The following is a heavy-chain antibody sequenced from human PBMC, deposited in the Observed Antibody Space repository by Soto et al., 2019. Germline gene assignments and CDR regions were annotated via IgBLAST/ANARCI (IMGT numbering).Heavy chain of an antibody. CDR1: GGSISSGDYY. J-gene: IGHJ6*02. V-gene: IGHV4-30-4*01. D-gene: IGHD2-2*01. CDR3: ARKYCSSTSCYPGGMDV. Sequence: PSETLSLTCTVSGGSISSGDYYWSWIRQPPGKGLEWIGYIYYSGSTYYNPSLKSRVTISVDTSKNQFSLKLSSVTAADTAVYYCARKYCSSTSCYPGGMDVWGQGTTVTVSS. CDR2: IYYSGST.